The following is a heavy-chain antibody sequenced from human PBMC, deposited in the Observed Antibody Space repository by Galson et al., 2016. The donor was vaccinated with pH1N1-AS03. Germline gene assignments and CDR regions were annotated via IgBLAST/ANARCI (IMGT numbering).Heavy chain of an antibody. V-gene: IGHV4-61*01. J-gene: IGHJ6*02. CDR1: GAPITSGSHY. Sequence: ETLSLTCSVSGAPITSGSHYWTWIRQLPGKGLEWIGYIYYSGTTKFNQSLATRVTMSVDRSKSQFSLNLMSVTAADTAVYYCARDGQLWPHYYPLDVWGQGTTVTVSS. CDR2: IYYSGTT. CDR3: ARDGQLWPHYYPLDV. D-gene: IGHD3-22*01.